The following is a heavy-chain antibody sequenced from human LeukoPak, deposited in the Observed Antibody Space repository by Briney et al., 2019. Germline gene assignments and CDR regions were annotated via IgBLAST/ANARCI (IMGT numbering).Heavy chain of an antibody. CDR2: IYYSGRT. J-gene: IGHJ3*02. D-gene: IGHD5-24*01. Sequence: SETLSLTCTVSGDSINSYYWNWIRQPPGKGLEWIGYIYYSGRTDYNPSLKSRVTISVDTSKHQFSMKLKSVAAADTAVYFCARGRWLPNAFDIWGQGTMVTVFS. V-gene: IGHV4-59*01. CDR3: ARGRWLPNAFDI. CDR1: GDSINSYY.